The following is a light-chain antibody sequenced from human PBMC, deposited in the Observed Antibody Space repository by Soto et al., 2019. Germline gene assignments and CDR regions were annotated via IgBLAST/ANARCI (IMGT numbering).Light chain of an antibody. V-gene: IGKV3-15*01. J-gene: IGKJ4*01. CDR1: QTISSN. CDR3: QQYDNWPPT. Sequence: EILMTQSPATLSVSPGERATLSCRASQTISSNLAWYQHKPGQAPRLLFYGASNRATGIPARFTGSGSGTEFTLTISSLQSEDFAVYSGQQYDNWPPTFGGGTKVEIK. CDR2: GAS.